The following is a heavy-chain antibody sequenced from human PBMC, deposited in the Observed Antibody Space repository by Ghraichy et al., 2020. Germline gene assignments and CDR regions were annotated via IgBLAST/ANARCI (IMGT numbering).Heavy chain of an antibody. J-gene: IGHJ4*02. V-gene: IGHV3-72*01. D-gene: IGHD3-16*01. Sequence: GGSLRLSCVVSGLTFSDHYMDWVRQAPGQGLEWVARMRTKVNSYTTAYAASVKGRFTILRDDSKSSLYLQMNSLKSDDTALYYCAKVGGYVSGTSDGDYWGQATLVTVSS. CDR2: MRTKVNSYTT. CDR3: AKVGGYVSGTSDGDY. CDR1: GLTFSDHY.